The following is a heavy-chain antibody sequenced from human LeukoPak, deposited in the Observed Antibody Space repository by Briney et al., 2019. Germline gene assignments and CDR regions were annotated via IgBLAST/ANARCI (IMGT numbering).Heavy chain of an antibody. Sequence: SVKVSCKASGGTFSSYAIGWVRQAPGQGLEWMGGIIPIFGTANYAQKFQGRVTITADESTSTAYMELSSLRSEDTAVYYCARTITIFGVVTPYYMDVWGKGTTVTVSS. CDR1: GGTFSSYA. CDR2: IIPIFGTA. CDR3: ARTITIFGVVTPYYMDV. J-gene: IGHJ6*03. V-gene: IGHV1-69*13. D-gene: IGHD3-3*01.